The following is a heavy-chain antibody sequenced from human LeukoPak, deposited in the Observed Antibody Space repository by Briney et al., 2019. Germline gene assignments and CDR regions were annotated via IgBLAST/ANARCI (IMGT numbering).Heavy chain of an antibody. D-gene: IGHD6-19*01. J-gene: IGHJ5*02. CDR1: GFTFSNYD. CDR3: AKDLSRAVAADWFDP. CDR2: ISDSGGST. V-gene: IGHV3-23*01. Sequence: GGSLRLSCAASGFTFSNYDMSCVRQAPGKGLECVSSISDSGGSTYYADSVKGRFTISRDNSKNTLYLQMTNLRAADTAVYYCAKDLSRAVAADWFDPWDQGSLVTVSS.